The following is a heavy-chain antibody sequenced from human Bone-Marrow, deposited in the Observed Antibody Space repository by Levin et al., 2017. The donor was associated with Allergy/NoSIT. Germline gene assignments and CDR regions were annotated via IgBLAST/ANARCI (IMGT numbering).Heavy chain of an antibody. CDR2: VSAYSGNT. J-gene: IGHJ6*02. Sequence: GESLKISCKASGFTFTTYGLTWVRQAPGRGPEWMGWVSAYSGNTNYALNLQDRVTMTTDTATNTAYMELSSLRSDDTAIYYCARGHFPYYYYGMDVWGQGTTVVVSS. CDR3: ARGHFPYYYYGMDV. V-gene: IGHV1-18*01. CDR1: GFTFTTYG.